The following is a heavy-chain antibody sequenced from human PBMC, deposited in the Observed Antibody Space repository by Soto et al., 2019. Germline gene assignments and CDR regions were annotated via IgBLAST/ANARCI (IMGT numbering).Heavy chain of an antibody. CDR2: IYPGDSDT. CDR3: ARNLSHFRCYYSAMDV. Sequence: GESLKISCKGSGYTFTDYWIGWVRQLPGKGLEWMGIIYPGDSDTRYSPSFQGHVTITVDKSTSTAYLQWNTLKASDTAMYYCARNLSHFRCYYSAMDVWGQGTTATVSS. J-gene: IGHJ6*02. V-gene: IGHV5-51*01. CDR1: GYTFTDYW. D-gene: IGHD3-3*02.